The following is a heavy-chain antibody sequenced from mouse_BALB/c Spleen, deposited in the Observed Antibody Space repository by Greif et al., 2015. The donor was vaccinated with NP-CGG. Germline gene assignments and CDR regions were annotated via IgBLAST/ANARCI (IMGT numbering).Heavy chain of an antibody. CDR2: ILPGSGST. CDR1: GYTFSSYW. Sequence: QVQLQQSGAELMKPGASVKISCKATGYTFSSYWIEWVKQRPGHGLEWIGEILPGSGSTNYNEKFKGKATFTADTSSNTDYMQLSSLTSEDSAVYYCARSDYRYDVDYWGQGTTLTVSS. CDR3: ARSDYRYDVDY. J-gene: IGHJ2*01. D-gene: IGHD2-14*01. V-gene: IGHV1-9*01.